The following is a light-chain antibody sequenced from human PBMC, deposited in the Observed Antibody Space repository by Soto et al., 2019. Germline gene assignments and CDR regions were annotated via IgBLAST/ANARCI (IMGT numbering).Light chain of an antibody. CDR1: SSDVGGYSY. CDR3: CSYAGAFTYV. Sequence: QSVLTQPRSVSGSPGHSVTISCTGTSSDVGGYSYVSRYQQHPGKAPKLMISDVSKRPSGVPDRFSGSKFGNTASLTISGLQAEDEADYYCCSYAGAFTYVFGSGTRSPS. CDR2: DVS. J-gene: IGLJ1*01. V-gene: IGLV2-11*01.